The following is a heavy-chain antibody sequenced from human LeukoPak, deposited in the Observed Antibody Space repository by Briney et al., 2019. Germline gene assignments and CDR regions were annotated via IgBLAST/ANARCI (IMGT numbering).Heavy chain of an antibody. CDR1: GYSFTSYW. D-gene: IGHD3-10*01. CDR2: IDPSDSYT. CDR3: ARGTPTGGSGSYYSFDY. V-gene: IGHV5-10-1*01. J-gene: IGHJ4*02. Sequence: GESLKISCKGSGYSFTSYWISWVRQMPGKGLEWMGRIDPSDSYTNYSPSFQGHVTISADKSLSTAYLQWSSLKASDTAMYYCARGTPTGGSGSYYSFDYWGQGTLVTVSS.